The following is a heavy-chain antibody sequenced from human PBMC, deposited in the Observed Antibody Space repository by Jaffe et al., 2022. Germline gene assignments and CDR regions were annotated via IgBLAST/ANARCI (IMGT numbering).Heavy chain of an antibody. CDR1: GFAFDDLS. V-gene: IGHV3-43*01. Sequence: EVQLVESGGDVVQPGGSLRLSCATSGFAFDDLSMHWVRQAPGKGLEWVSLISSDGSNTYYGDSVKGRFTISRDNSKNSLYLQMDSLRPEDTALYYCVKDDYGSVLFDYWGQGTLVTVSS. D-gene: IGHD4-17*01. CDR2: ISSDGSNT. CDR3: VKDDYGSVLFDY. J-gene: IGHJ4*02.